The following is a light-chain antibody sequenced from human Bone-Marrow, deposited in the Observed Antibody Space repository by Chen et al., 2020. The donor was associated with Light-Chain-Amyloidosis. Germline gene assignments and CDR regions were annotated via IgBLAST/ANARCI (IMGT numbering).Light chain of an antibody. CDR2: RDT. CDR3: QSADSSGTYEVI. CDR1: DLPTKY. Sequence: SYELTQPPSVSVSPGQTARITCSGDDLPTKYAYWYQQKPGQAPVLVIHRDTKRPSGISDRFSGSSSGTTATLTISGVQAEDEADYHCQSADSSGTYEVIFGGGTKLTVL. J-gene: IGLJ2*01. V-gene: IGLV3-25*03.